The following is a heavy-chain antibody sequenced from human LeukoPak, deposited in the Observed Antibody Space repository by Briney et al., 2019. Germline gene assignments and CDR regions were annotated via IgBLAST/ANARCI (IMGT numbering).Heavy chain of an antibody. V-gene: IGHV3-21*01. Sequence: GGSLRLSCAASGFTFSSYSMNWVRQAPGKGLEWVSSISSSSSYIYYADSVKGRFTISRDNAKNSLYLQMNSLRAKDTAVYYCARVRIYVDTAMAADYWGQGTLVTVSS. CDR3: ARVRIYVDTAMAADY. CDR1: GFTFSSYS. D-gene: IGHD5-18*01. CDR2: ISSSSSYI. J-gene: IGHJ4*02.